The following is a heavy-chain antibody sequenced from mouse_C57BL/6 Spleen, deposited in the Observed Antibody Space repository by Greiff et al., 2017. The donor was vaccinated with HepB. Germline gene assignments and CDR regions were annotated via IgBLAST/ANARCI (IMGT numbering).Heavy chain of an antibody. D-gene: IGHD1-1*01. CDR2: ISSGSSTI. V-gene: IGHV5-17*01. Sequence: EVKVEESGGGLVKPGGSLKLSCAASGFTFSDYGMHWVRQAPEKGLEWVAYISSGSSTIYYADKVKGRFTISRDNAKNTLFLQMTSLRSEDTAMYYCARNRYYGSYYFDYWGQGTTLTVSS. CDR1: GFTFSDYG. CDR3: ARNRYYGSYYFDY. J-gene: IGHJ2*01.